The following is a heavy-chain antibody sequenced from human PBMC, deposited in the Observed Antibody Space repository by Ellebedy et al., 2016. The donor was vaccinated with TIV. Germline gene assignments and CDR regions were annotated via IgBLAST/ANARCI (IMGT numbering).Heavy chain of an antibody. CDR2: INDSGNT. D-gene: IGHD6-13*01. CDR3: ARHRIGTAASWFGP. J-gene: IGHJ5*01. CDR1: GGSFSGYY. V-gene: IGHV4-34*01. Sequence: SETLSLXXAVYGGSFSGYYWTWIRQSPAKGLEWIGEINDSGNTNYNPSLKSRVTILVDTSKDQFSLKLSSVTAADTAVYYCARHRIGTAASWFGPWGQGTLVTVSS.